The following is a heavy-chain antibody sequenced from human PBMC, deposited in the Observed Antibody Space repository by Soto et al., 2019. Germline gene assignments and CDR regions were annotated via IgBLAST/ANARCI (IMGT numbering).Heavy chain of an antibody. J-gene: IGHJ6*02. CDR1: GGSISSGGDY. CDR2: IYYSGST. D-gene: IGHD2-2*01. V-gene: IGHV4-31*03. CDR3: AVSRDGYSMDV. Sequence: SQTLSLTCTVSGGSISSGGDYWSWIRQHPGKGLEWIGYIYYSGSTYYNPSLKSRVTISVDTSKDQFSLKLSSVTAADTAVYYCAVSRDGYSMDVWGQGTTVT.